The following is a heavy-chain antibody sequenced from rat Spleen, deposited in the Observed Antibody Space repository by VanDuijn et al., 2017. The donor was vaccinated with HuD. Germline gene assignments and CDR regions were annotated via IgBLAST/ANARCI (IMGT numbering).Heavy chain of an antibody. CDR3: ARSAYGYNLNWFAY. CDR2: IWTGGST. Sequence: QVQLKESGPGLVQPSQTLSLTCTVAGFSLTSYHVSWVRQPPGKGLEWMGVIWTGGSTAYNSLLKSRLSISRDTSKSQVLLTMNNLQTEDTAMYFCARSAYGYNLNWFAYWGQGTLVTVSS. CDR1: GFSLTSYH. J-gene: IGHJ3*01. D-gene: IGHD1-9*01. V-gene: IGHV2-16*01.